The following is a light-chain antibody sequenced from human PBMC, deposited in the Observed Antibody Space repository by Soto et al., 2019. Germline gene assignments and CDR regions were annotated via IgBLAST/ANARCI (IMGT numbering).Light chain of an antibody. CDR2: AAS. CDR1: QAITNY. Sequence: DIQLTQSPSFLSASLGDRVTITCRASQAITNYLAWYQQKPGKAPNLLIYAASTLQTGVPSRFSGSGSGTEFTLTISSLQPEDFATYYCQQANRYPLTFGGGTKVEIK. J-gene: IGKJ4*01. CDR3: QQANRYPLT. V-gene: IGKV1-9*01.